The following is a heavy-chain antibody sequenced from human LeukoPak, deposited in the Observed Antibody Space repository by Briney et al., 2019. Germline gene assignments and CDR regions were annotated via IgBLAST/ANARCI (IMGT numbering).Heavy chain of an antibody. CDR3: ARSSRGTSDYYGMDV. J-gene: IGHJ6*02. Sequence: IRQRPGKGLEWIGYIYHSGSTDYNPSLKSRVTISVDTSQNHFSLKLSSVTAADTAVYYCARSSRGTSDYYGMDVWGQGTTVTVSS. CDR2: IYHSGST. V-gene: IGHV4-61*03. D-gene: IGHD1-1*01.